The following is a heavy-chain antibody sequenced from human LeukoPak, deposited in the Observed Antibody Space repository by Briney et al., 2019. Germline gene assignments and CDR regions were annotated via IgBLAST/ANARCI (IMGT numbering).Heavy chain of an antibody. D-gene: IGHD3-10*01. CDR3: ARDPGYYGSGSLLGANWFDP. V-gene: IGHV4-61*08. CDR2: IYYSGST. J-gene: IGHJ5*02. CDR1: GGSISSGGYY. Sequence: SQTLSLTCTVSGGSISSGGYYWSWIRQPPGKGLEWIGYIYYSGSTNYNPSLKSRVTISVDTSKNQFSLKLSSVTAADTAVYYCARDPGYYGSGSLLGANWFDPWGQGTLVTVSS.